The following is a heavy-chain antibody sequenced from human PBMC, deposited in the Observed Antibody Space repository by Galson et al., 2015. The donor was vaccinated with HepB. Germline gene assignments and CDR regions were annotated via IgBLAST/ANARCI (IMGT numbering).Heavy chain of an antibody. V-gene: IGHV3-23*01. Sequence: SLRLSCAASGFTFSSYVMSWVRQAPGKGLEWVSGIDGSGGSANYADSVQGRFTISRDSSKNTLYLQMNSLRAEDTAVYYCTKEIGYCSGGTCYRRENYFDFWGQGTLVTVSS. J-gene: IGHJ4*02. CDR3: TKEIGYCSGGTCYRRENYFDF. CDR1: GFTFSSYV. CDR2: IDGSGGSA. D-gene: IGHD2-15*01.